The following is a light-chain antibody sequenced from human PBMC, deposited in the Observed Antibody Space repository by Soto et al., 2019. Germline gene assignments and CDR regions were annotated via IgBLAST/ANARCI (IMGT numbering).Light chain of an antibody. Sequence: QSALTQPASVSGSPGQSITISCTGTSSDVGAYNYVSWYQQHPGKAPKLIIYDVSNRPSGVSNRFSGSKSGNTASLTISGLQAEDEADYYCSSYTSSTLVVFGGGTKLTVL. CDR2: DVS. CDR3: SSYTSSTLVV. V-gene: IGLV2-14*01. CDR1: SSDVGAYNY. J-gene: IGLJ2*01.